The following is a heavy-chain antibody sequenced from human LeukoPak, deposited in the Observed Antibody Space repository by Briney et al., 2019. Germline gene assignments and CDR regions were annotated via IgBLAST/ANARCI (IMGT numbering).Heavy chain of an antibody. CDR2: ISGDSGST. D-gene: IGHD3-10*01. J-gene: IGHJ6*02. CDR3: AKDFSSGTYYPYYYYGMDV. CDR1: GFTFDDYA. Sequence: PGGSLRLSCAASGFTFDDYAMHWVRQAPGKGLEWVSLISGDSGSTYYADSVEGRFTISRDNSKNSLYLQMNSLRTEDTALCYCAKDFSSGTYYPYYYYGMDVWGQGTTVTVSS. V-gene: IGHV3-43*02.